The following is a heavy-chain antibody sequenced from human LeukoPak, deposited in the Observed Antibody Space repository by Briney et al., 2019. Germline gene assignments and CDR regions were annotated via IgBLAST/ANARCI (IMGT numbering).Heavy chain of an antibody. Sequence: GASLQISCEGSGSIFTSYWIGWGRELAGKRLEWMGIIYPGDSATRYSPSFQGQVTISADKSISTAYLQWSSLKASDPAMYYCARGGYSGYDFPFDYWGQGTLVTVSS. CDR2: IYPGDSAT. CDR1: GSIFTSYW. CDR3: ARGGYSGYDFPFDY. J-gene: IGHJ4*02. D-gene: IGHD5-12*01. V-gene: IGHV5-51*01.